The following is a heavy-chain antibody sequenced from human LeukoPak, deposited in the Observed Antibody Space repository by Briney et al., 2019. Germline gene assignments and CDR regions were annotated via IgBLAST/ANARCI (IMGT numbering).Heavy chain of an antibody. CDR1: GGSVSSGSYY. D-gene: IGHD5-12*01. Sequence: SETLSLTCTVSGGSVSSGSYYWSWIRQPPGKGLEWIGYIYYSGSTNYNPSLESRVTISVDTSKNQFSLKLSSVTAADTAVYYCARARFSGYDLDYWGQGTLVTVSS. CDR3: ARARFSGYDLDY. J-gene: IGHJ4*02. V-gene: IGHV4-61*01. CDR2: IYYSGST.